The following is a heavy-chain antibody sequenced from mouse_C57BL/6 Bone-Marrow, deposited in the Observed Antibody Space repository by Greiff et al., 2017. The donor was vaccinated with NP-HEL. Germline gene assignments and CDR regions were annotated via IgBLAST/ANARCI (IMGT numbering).Heavy chain of an antibody. V-gene: IGHV14-4*01. CDR1: GFNIKDDY. CDR2: IDPENGDT. J-gene: IGHJ3*01. D-gene: IGHD4-1*01. CDR3: TTLELTGTRGFAY. Sequence: EVKLVESGAELVRPGASVKLSCTASGFNIKDDYMHWVKQRPEQGLEWIGWIDPENGDTEYASKFQGKATITADTSSNTAYLQLSSLTSEDTAVYYCTTLELTGTRGFAYWGQGTLVTVSA.